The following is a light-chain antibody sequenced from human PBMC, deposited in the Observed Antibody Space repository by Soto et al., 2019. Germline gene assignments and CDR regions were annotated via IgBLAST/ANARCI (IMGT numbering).Light chain of an antibody. CDR3: QQYDNLPFT. Sequence: DIQMTQSPSSLSASVGDRVTITCQARQDISHYLNWYQQKPGKAPKVLIYEASNWEPGVPSRFSGSGSGTDLTFTISSLQPEDIATYYCQQYDNLPFTFGPGTKGDIK. CDR1: QDISHY. V-gene: IGKV1-33*01. J-gene: IGKJ3*01. CDR2: EAS.